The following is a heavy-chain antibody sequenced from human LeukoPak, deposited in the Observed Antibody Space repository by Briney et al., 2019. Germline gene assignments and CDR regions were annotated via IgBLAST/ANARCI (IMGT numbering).Heavy chain of an antibody. J-gene: IGHJ4*02. CDR2: IIPILGIA. V-gene: IGHV1-69*02. D-gene: IGHD1-1*01. CDR1: GGTFSSYT. Sequence: ASVKVSCKASGGTFSSYTISWVRQAPGQGLEWMGRIIPILGIANYAQKFQGRVTITADKSTSTAYMVLSSLRSEDTAVYYFARDHGTTFSDYWGQGTLVTVSS. CDR3: ARDHGTTFSDY.